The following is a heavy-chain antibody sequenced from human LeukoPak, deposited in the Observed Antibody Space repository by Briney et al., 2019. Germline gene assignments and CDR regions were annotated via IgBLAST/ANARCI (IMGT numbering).Heavy chain of an antibody. V-gene: IGHV4-34*01. J-gene: IGHJ4*02. Sequence: SETLSLTCAVYGGSFSGYYWSWIRQPPGKGLEWIGSIYYSGSTYYNPSLKSRVTISVDTSKNQFSLKLSSVTAADTAVYYCARRGNWNYFDYWGQGTLVTVSS. CDR2: IYYSGST. D-gene: IGHD1-1*01. CDR1: GGSFSGYY. CDR3: ARRGNWNYFDY.